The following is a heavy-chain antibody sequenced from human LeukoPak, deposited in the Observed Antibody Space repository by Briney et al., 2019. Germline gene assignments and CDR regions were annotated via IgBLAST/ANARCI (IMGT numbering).Heavy chain of an antibody. D-gene: IGHD6-19*01. V-gene: IGHV3-23*01. CDR1: GFTFSSYA. J-gene: IGHJ4*02. CDR3: AKGMEGAVDTYFDY. Sequence: PGGSLRLSCAASGFTFSSYAMSWVRQAPGKGLEWVSAISGSGGSTYYADSVKGRFTISRENSKNTLYLQMNSLRAEDTAVYYCAKGMEGAVDTYFDYWGQGTLVNVSS. CDR2: ISGSGGST.